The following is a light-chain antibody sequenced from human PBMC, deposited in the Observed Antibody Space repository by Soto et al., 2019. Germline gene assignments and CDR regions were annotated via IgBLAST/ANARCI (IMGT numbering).Light chain of an antibody. J-gene: IGLJ1*01. Sequence: QSVLTQPPSASGTPGQRVTISCSGSSSNIGSNTVNWYQQLPGTAPKLLIYSNNQRRSGVPDRFSGSKSGTSASLAISGLQSEDEDDYYCAAWDDSLNAFYVFGTGTQLTVL. V-gene: IGLV1-44*01. CDR1: SSNIGSNT. CDR2: SNN. CDR3: AAWDDSLNAFYV.